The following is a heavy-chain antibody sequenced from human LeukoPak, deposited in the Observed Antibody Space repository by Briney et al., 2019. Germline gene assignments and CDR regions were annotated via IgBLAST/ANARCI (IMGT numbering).Heavy chain of an antibody. D-gene: IGHD6-6*01. V-gene: IGHV4-4*07. CDR2: IYTSGST. Sequence: SETLSLTCTVSGGPISSYYWSWIRQPAGKGLEWIGRIYTSGSTNYNPSLKSRVTMSVDTSKNQFSLKLSSVTAADTAVYYCARLGSSSSHPSSDWGQGTLVTVSS. J-gene: IGHJ4*02. CDR1: GGPISSYY. CDR3: ARLGSSSSHPSSD.